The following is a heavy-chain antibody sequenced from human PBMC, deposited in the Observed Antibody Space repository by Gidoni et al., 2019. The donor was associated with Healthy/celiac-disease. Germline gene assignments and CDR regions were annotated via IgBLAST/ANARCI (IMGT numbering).Heavy chain of an antibody. D-gene: IGHD2-2*01. CDR2: INSEGSST. J-gene: IGHJ1*01. CDR3: ARWDLVEGH. CDR1: GFTFSSAW. V-gene: IGHV3-74*01. Sequence: EVQLVESVGGLVQPGVSLRLSCAASGFTFSSAWMHWVRQAAGKGLVWVSRINSEGSSTSYADAVKGRFTNLRDNAKNTLDLHMNCRRAEDTAVYYCARWDLVEGHWGQGTLVTVSS.